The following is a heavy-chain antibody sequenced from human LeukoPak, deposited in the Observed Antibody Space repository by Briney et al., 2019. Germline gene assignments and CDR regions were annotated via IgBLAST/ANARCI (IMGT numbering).Heavy chain of an antibody. CDR1: GYTFTGYY. CDR2: ITPNSGGT. CDR3: ARAYCSSTSCSPRGWFDP. D-gene: IGHD2-2*01. Sequence: RASVKVSCKASGYTFTGYYMHWVRQAPGQGLEWMGRITPNSGGTNYAQKFQGRVTMTRDTSISTAYMELSRLRPDDTAVYYCARAYCSSTSCSPRGWFDPWGQGTLVTVSS. J-gene: IGHJ5*02. V-gene: IGHV1-2*06.